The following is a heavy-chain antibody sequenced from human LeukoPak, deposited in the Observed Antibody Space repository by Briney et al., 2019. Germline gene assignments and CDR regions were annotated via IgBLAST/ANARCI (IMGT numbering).Heavy chain of an antibody. CDR1: GFTFSRSA. CDR3: ARVENSGTHYLPFHS. V-gene: IGHV3-30-3*01. J-gene: IGHJ4*02. Sequence: GRSLRLSCAASGFTFSRSAMHWVRQAPGKGLEWVALISYDGVNKYYADSVKGRFTISRDNSKNTLYLQMNSLRAEDTAVYYCARVENSGTHYLPFHSGGQGTLVTVSS. D-gene: IGHD1-26*01. CDR2: ISYDGVNK.